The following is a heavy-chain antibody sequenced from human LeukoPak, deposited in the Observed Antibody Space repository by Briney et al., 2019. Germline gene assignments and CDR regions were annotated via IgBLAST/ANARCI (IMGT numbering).Heavy chain of an antibody. V-gene: IGHV3-30*03. CDR3: ARGAHKRDDYGGFFDY. CDR1: GFTFSSYW. D-gene: IGHD4-23*01. J-gene: IGHJ4*02. Sequence: GGSLRLSCAASGFTFSSYWMSWVRQAPGKGLEWVAVISSDGNRKDYADSVKGRLTISRDNSKNTLYLQMNSLKIEDTALYYCARGAHKRDDYGGFFDYWGQGTLVTVSS. CDR2: ISSDGNRK.